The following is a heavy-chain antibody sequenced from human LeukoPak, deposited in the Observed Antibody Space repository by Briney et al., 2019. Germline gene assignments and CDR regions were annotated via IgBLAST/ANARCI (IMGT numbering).Heavy chain of an antibody. CDR1: GFTFSSYA. J-gene: IGHJ4*02. Sequence: GGSLRLSCAASGFTFSSYATHWVRQAPGKGLEWVAVISYDGSNKYYADSVKGRFTISRDNSKNTLYLQMNSLRAEDTAVYYCASPSSGYYYTPFDYWGQGTLVTVSS. CDR3: ASPSSGYYYTPFDY. CDR2: ISYDGSNK. D-gene: IGHD3-22*01. V-gene: IGHV3-30-3*01.